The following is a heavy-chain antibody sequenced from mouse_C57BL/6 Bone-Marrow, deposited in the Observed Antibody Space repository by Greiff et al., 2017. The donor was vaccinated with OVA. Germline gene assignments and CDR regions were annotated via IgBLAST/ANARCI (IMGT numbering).Heavy chain of an antibody. D-gene: IGHD2-5*01. CDR1: GYTFTNYW. J-gene: IGHJ1*03. CDR2: IYPGGGYT. V-gene: IGHV1-63*01. Sequence: VQLVESGAELVRPGTSVKMSCKASGYTFTNYWIGWAKQRPGHGLEWIGDIYPGGGYTNYNEKFKGKATLTADKSSSTAYMQFSSLTSEDSAIYYCARSTIVPSYWYFDVWGTGTTVTVSS. CDR3: ARSTIVPSYWYFDV.